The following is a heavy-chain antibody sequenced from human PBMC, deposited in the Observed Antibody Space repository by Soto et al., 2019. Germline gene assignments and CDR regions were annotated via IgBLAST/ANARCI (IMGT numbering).Heavy chain of an antibody. V-gene: IGHV3-33*01. Sequence: QVQLVESGGGVVQPGRSLRLSCAASGFTFSSYGMHWVRQAPGKGLEWVAVIWYDGSNKYYADSVKGRFTISRDNSKNTLYLQMSSLRAEDTAVYYCARAWGIAAAGWGQGTLVTVSS. CDR3: ARAWGIAAAG. CDR1: GFTFSSYG. J-gene: IGHJ4*02. D-gene: IGHD6-13*01. CDR2: IWYDGSNK.